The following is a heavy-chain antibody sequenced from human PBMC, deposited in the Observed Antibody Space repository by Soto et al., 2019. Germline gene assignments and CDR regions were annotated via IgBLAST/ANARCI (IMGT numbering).Heavy chain of an antibody. D-gene: IGHD4-4*01. CDR2: INPSGGST. Sequence: QVQLVQSGAEVKKPGASVKVSCKASGYTFSTYYMHWVRQAPGQGYEWMGIINPSGGSTTYAQKFQGRVTMTRDTSTTTVYMELNSLKSEDTAVYYCARYDYNGYYFDYWGQGTLVTVSS. V-gene: IGHV1-46*01. J-gene: IGHJ4*02. CDR1: GYTFSTYY. CDR3: ARYDYNGYYFDY.